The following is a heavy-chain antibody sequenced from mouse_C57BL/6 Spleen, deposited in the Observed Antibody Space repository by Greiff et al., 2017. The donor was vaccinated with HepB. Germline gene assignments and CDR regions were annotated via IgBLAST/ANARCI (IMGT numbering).Heavy chain of an antibody. V-gene: IGHV1-54*01. CDR2: INPGSGGT. D-gene: IGHD2-4*01. CDR1: GYAFTNYL. CDR3: ARYDYDVNYAFDY. Sequence: VQLQQSGAELVRPGTSVKVSCKASGYAFTNYLIEWVKQRPGQGLEWIGVINPGSGGTNYNEKFKGKATLTADKSSSTAYMQLSSLTSEDSAVYFCARYDYDVNYAFDYWGQGTSVTVSS. J-gene: IGHJ4*01.